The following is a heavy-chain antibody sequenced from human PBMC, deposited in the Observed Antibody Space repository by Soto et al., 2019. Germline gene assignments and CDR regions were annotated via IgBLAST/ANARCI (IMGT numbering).Heavy chain of an antibody. CDR1: GFTFSSYS. J-gene: IGHJ4*02. CDR3: ARDRFEMATTNDLDY. Sequence: GGSLRLSCAASGFTFSSYSMNWVRQAPGKGLEWVSSISSSSSYIYYADSVKGRFTISRDNAKNSLYLQMNSLRAEATAVYYCARDRFEMATTNDLDYWGQGTLVTVSS. D-gene: IGHD5-12*01. CDR2: ISSSSSYI. V-gene: IGHV3-21*01.